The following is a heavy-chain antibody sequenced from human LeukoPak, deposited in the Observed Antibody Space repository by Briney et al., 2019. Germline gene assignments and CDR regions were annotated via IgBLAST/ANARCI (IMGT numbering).Heavy chain of an antibody. CDR1: GFTFTSSA. CDR2: IVVGSGNT. D-gene: IGHD1-26*01. CDR3: AAAAKWEFDAFDI. V-gene: IGHV1-58*02. J-gene: IGHJ3*02. Sequence: SVKVSCKASGFTFTSSAMQWVRQARGQRLEWIGWIVVGSGNTNYAQKFQERVTITRDMSTSTAYMELSNLRSEDTAVYYCAAAAKWEFDAFDIWGQGTMVTVSS.